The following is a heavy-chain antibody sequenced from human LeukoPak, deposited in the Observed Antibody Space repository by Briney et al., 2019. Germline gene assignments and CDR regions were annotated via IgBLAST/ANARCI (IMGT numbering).Heavy chain of an antibody. J-gene: IGHJ4*02. D-gene: IGHD6-19*01. CDR3: ASHSSGWYGEDY. CDR2: ISSSSSYI. Sequence: GGSLRLSCAASGFTFSSYSMNWVRQAPGKGLEWVSSISSSSSYIYYADSVKGRFTISSDNAKNSLYLQMNSLRAEDTAVYYCASHSSGWYGEDYWGQGTLVTVSS. CDR1: GFTFSSYS. V-gene: IGHV3-21*01.